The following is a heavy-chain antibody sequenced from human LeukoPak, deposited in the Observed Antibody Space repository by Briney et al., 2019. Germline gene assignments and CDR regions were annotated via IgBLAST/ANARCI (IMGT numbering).Heavy chain of an antibody. Sequence: KPSETLSLTCTVSGGSISTYYWSWIRRPPGKGLEWIGYIYYSGNTNYNPSLKSRVTISVDTSKNQFSLKLTSVTAADTAVYYCARAPIPGYGHYYFDYWGQGTLVTVSS. CDR2: IYYSGNT. D-gene: IGHD5-18*01. CDR1: GGSISTYY. CDR3: ARAPIPGYGHYYFDY. J-gene: IGHJ4*02. V-gene: IGHV4-59*08.